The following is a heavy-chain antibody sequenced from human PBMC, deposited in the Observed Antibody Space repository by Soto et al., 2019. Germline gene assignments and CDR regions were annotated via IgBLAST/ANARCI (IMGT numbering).Heavy chain of an antibody. J-gene: IGHJ5*02. CDR1: GFTFSSYS. D-gene: IGHD3-3*01. Sequence: GGSLRLSCAASGFTFSSYSMNWVRQAPGKGLEWVSYISSSSSTIYYADSVKGRFTTSRDNAKNSLYLQMNSLRDEDTAVYYCARDASTYYDFWSGSSWFDPWGQGTLVTVSS. CDR3: ARDASTYYDFWSGSSWFDP. CDR2: ISSSSSTI. V-gene: IGHV3-48*02.